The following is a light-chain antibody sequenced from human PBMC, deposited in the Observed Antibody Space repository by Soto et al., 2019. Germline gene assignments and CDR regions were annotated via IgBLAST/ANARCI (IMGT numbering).Light chain of an antibody. CDR3: QQYSTYPYI. CDR2: KAS. CDR1: QSISSY. J-gene: IGKJ2*01. V-gene: IGKV1-5*03. Sequence: DIQMTQSPSSLSASVGDRVTITCRASQSISSYLNWYQQKPGKAPKLLIYKASSLESRVPSRFSGGGIGTEFSLSISSLQPDDFATYYCQQYSTYPYIFGQGPRWIS.